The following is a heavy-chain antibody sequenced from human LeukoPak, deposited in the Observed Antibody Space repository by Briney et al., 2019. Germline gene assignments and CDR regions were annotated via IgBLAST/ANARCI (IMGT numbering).Heavy chain of an antibody. CDR3: ARGGHIVVVPAATNWFDP. CDR1: GCTFTSYD. Sequence: ASVKVSCKASGCTFTSYDINWVRQATGQGLEWMGWMDPNSGNTGYAQKFQGRVTMTRNTSISTAYMELSSLRSEDTAVYYCARGGHIVVVPAATNWFDPWGQGTLVTVSS. J-gene: IGHJ5*02. V-gene: IGHV1-8*01. D-gene: IGHD2-2*01. CDR2: MDPNSGNT.